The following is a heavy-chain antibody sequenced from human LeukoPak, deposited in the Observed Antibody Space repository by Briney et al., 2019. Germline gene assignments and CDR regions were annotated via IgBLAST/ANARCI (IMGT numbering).Heavy chain of an antibody. J-gene: IGHJ6*02. CDR3: ARDQLLAPYYYYGTDV. CDR2: ISSSGSTI. Sequence: GGSLRLSCAASGFTFSSYEMNWVRQAPGKGLEWVSYISSSGSTIYYADSVKGRFSISRDNAKNSLYLQMNSLRAEDTAVYYCARDQLLAPYYYYGTDVWGQGTTVTVSS. D-gene: IGHD2-2*01. V-gene: IGHV3-48*03. CDR1: GFTFSSYE.